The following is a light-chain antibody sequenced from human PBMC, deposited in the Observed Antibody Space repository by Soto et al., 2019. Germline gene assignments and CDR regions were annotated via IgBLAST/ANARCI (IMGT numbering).Light chain of an antibody. J-gene: IGLJ1*01. CDR2: DVS. CDR3: CSYAGGYTFV. CDR1: SSDVGDYNY. Sequence: QSVLTQPRSVSGSPGQSVTISCTGTSSDVGDYNYVSWYQQHPGKAPKLMIYDVSKRPSGAPDRFSGSKSGNTASLTISGLHTEDEADYYCCSYAGGYTFVFGTGTKLTVL. V-gene: IGLV2-11*01.